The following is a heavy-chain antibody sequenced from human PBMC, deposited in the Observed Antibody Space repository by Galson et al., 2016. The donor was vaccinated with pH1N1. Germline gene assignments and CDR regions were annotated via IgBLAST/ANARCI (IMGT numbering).Heavy chain of an antibody. D-gene: IGHD3-3*01. V-gene: IGHV6-1*01. CDR3: ARGVIDYDFWSGYQDHAAFDI. J-gene: IGHJ3*02. CDR1: GDSVSSNSAT. CDR2: TYYRSMWYN. Sequence: CAISGDSVSSNSATWNWIRQSPSRGLEWLGRTYYRSMWYNDYAESVKSRIIISPDTSKNQLSLQLNSVTPADTAVYYRARGVIDYDFWSGYQDHAAFDIWGQGTMVIVSS.